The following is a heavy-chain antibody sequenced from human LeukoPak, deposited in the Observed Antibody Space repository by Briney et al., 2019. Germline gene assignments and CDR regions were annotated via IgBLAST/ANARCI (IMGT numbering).Heavy chain of an antibody. CDR1: GYTFTSYY. CDR2: INPSGGST. V-gene: IGHV1-46*01. D-gene: IGHD2-2*01. J-gene: IGHJ4*02. CDR3: ARSVVPAASLDY. Sequence: ASVKVSCKASGYTFTSYYMHWVRQAPGQGLEWMGIINPSGGSTSHAQKFQGRVTMTRDTSTSTVYMELSSLRSEDTAVYYCARSVVPAASLDYWGQGTLVTVSS.